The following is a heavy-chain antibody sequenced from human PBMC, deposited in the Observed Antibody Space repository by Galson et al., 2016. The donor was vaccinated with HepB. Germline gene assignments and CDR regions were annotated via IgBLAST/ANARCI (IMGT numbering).Heavy chain of an antibody. Sequence: SLRLSCAASGFTFSSYWMHWVRQAPGKGLVWVSRINSDGSSTSYADSVKGRFTISRDNAKNTLYLQMNSLRADDTAVYYCAKVTTVSTSLSNNAMDVWGQGTTVTVSS. CDR3: AKVTTVSTSLSNNAMDV. J-gene: IGHJ6*02. V-gene: IGHV3-74*01. CDR1: GFTFSSYW. D-gene: IGHD4-17*01. CDR2: INSDGSST.